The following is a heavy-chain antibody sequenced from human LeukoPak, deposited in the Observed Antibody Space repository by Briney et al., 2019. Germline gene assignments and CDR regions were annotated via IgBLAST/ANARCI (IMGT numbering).Heavy chain of an antibody. J-gene: IGHJ4*02. V-gene: IGHV4-34*01. CDR1: GGSFSGYY. D-gene: IGHD3-22*01. Sequence: PSETLSLTCAVYGGSFSGYYWSWIRQPPGKGLEWIGEINHSGSTNYNPSLKSRVTISVDTSKNQFSLKLSSVTAADTAVYYCARGPKTQNNYDSSVYGDWGQGTLVPVSS. CDR3: ARGPKTQNNYDSSVYGD. CDR2: INHSGST.